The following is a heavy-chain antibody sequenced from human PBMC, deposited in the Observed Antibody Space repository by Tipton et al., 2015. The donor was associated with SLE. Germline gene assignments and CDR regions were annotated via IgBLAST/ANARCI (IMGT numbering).Heavy chain of an antibody. Sequence: LRLSCTVSGGSFGSGDYYWSWIRQPAGKGLEWIGRIHTSGSTNYNPSLKSRGTISLDTSMTQVSLKLSSVTAADTAVYYCARGRLWLHYRGQGTLVAVSA. CDR1: GGSFGSGDYY. D-gene: IGHD5-18*01. CDR2: IHTSGST. V-gene: IGHV4-61*02. J-gene: IGHJ4*02. CDR3: ARGRLWLHY.